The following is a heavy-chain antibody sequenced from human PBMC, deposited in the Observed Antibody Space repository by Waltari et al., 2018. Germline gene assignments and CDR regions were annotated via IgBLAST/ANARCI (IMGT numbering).Heavy chain of an antibody. D-gene: IGHD3-3*01. CDR1: GGTFSSYA. CDR2: IIPILGIA. Sequence: QVQLVQSGAEVKKPGSSVKVSCKASGGTFSSYAISWVRQAPGQGLEWMGRIIPILGIANYAQKFQGRVTITADKSTSTAYMELSSLRSEDTAVYYCARDSESIDDFSENWFDPWGQGTLVTVSS. CDR3: ARDSESIDDFSENWFDP. V-gene: IGHV1-69*09. J-gene: IGHJ5*02.